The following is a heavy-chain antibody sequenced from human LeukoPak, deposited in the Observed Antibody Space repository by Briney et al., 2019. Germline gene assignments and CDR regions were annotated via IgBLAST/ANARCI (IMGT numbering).Heavy chain of an antibody. Sequence: ASVKVSCKVSGYTLTELSTHWVRQAPGKGLEWMGGFDPEDGETIYAQKFQGRVTMTEDTSTDTAYMELSSLRSEDTAVYYCATDYYDSSGYQPPLDAFDIWGQGTMVIVSS. CDR1: GYTLTELS. J-gene: IGHJ3*02. D-gene: IGHD3-22*01. CDR3: ATDYYDSSGYQPPLDAFDI. V-gene: IGHV1-24*01. CDR2: FDPEDGET.